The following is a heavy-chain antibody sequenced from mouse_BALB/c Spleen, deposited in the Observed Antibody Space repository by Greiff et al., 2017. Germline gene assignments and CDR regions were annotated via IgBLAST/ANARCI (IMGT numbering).Heavy chain of an antibody. Sequence: QVQLQQSGAELVRPGTSVKVSCKASGYAFTNYLIEWVKQRPGQGLEWIGVINPGSGGTNYNEKFKGKATLTADKSSSTAYMQLSSLTSDDSAVYFCAGGYDVYYAMDYWGQGTSVTVSS. CDR1: GYAFTNYL. V-gene: IGHV1-54*01. CDR2: INPGSGGT. CDR3: AGGYDVYYAMDY. D-gene: IGHD2-2*01. J-gene: IGHJ4*01.